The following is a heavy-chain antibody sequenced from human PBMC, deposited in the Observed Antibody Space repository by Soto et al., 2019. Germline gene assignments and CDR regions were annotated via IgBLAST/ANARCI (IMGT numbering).Heavy chain of an antibody. CDR3: ARDYYDSSGSSYYFGY. Sequence: QVQLVQSGAEEKKPGASVKVSCKASGYTFTGYPIHWVRQAPGQRLEWMGWINAGNGNTKYSQKFQGRVTITRDTSANTAYMELSSLRSEDTAVYYCARDYYDSSGSSYYFGYWGQGTLVTVSS. CDR1: GYTFTGYP. CDR2: INAGNGNT. J-gene: IGHJ4*02. V-gene: IGHV1-3*05. D-gene: IGHD3-22*01.